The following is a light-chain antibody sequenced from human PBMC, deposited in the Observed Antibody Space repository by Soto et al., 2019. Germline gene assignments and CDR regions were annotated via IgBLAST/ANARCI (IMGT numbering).Light chain of an antibody. Sequence: SALTQPASVSGSPGQSITISCTGTSSDVGDYNYVSWYQQHPDKAPKVMIYDVSNRPSGVSNRFSGSKSGNTASLTISGLQAEDEADYYCSSYTSSRNYVFGTETKVTVL. CDR1: SSDVGDYNY. CDR2: DVS. J-gene: IGLJ1*01. CDR3: SSYTSSRNYV. V-gene: IGLV2-14*01.